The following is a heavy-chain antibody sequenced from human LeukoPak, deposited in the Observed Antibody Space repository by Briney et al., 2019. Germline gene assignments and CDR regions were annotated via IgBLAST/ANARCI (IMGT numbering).Heavy chain of an antibody. Sequence: GGSLRLSCEASGFTFSSYWMSWVRQAPGKGLEWVANINEDGSEKYYVESVKGRFTVSRDNAKNPLYLQMDSLRAEDTAVYYCARDGPHYDFWSGPAYWGQGTLVTVSS. D-gene: IGHD3-3*01. CDR2: INEDGSEK. CDR1: GFTFSSYW. J-gene: IGHJ4*02. V-gene: IGHV3-7*05. CDR3: ARDGPHYDFWSGPAY.